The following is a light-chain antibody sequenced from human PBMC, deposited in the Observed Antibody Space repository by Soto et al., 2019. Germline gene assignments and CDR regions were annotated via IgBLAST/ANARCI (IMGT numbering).Light chain of an antibody. CDR2: GAS. J-gene: IGKJ1*01. CDR1: QSVSSSY. Sequence: EIVLTQSPGTLSLSPGERATLSCRASQSVSSSYLVWYQQKPGQAPRLLIYGASSRATGIPDRFSGSGSGIDFTLTISRLEPEDFAVYYCQLYGSSPPWTFGQGTKVDIK. CDR3: QLYGSSPPWT. V-gene: IGKV3-20*01.